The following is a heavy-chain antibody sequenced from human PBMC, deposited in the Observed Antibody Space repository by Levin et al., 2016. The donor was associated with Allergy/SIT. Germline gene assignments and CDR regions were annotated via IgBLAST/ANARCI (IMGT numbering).Heavy chain of an antibody. V-gene: IGHV3-64D*06. CDR2: ISSNGGST. D-gene: IGHD6-19*01. J-gene: IGHJ4*02. CDR3: VKDHEYLAVAGTLDY. Sequence: WIRQPPGKGLEYVSAISSNGGSTYYADSVKGRFTISRDNSKNTLYLQMSSLRAEDTAVYYRVKDHEYLAVAGTLDYWGQGTLVTVSS.